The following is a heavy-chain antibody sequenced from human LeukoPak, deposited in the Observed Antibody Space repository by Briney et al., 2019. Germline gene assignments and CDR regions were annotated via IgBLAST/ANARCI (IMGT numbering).Heavy chain of an antibody. J-gene: IGHJ4*02. V-gene: IGHV5-51*01. D-gene: IGHD5-24*01. CDR2: IYPGDSDT. CDR3: ARLWMATIISPAAQFDY. CDR1: EYSFTSYW. Sequence: GESLKISCKGSEYSFTSYWIGWVRQMPGKGLEWMGIIYPGDSDTRYSPSFQGQVTISADKSISTAYLQWSSLKASDTAMYYCARLWMATIISPAAQFDYWGQGTLVTVSS.